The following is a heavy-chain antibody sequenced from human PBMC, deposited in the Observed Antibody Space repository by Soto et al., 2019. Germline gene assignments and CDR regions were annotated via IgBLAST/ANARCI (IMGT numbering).Heavy chain of an antibody. Sequence: QVQLVESGGGVVQPGTSLRLSCAASGFTSSSFVIHWVRQAPGKGLEWLAVISSDGNNQYYADSVKGRFTISRDNSKKTLYLQVNSLRAEDTAVYFCAKELGVLDAFEIWGQGTMVTVS. V-gene: IGHV3-30*18. CDR3: AKELGVLDAFEI. CDR1: GFTSSSFV. CDR2: ISSDGNNQ. J-gene: IGHJ3*02. D-gene: IGHD1-26*01.